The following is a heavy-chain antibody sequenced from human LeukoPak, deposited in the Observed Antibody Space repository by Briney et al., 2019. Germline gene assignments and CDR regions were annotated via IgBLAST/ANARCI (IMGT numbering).Heavy chain of an antibody. V-gene: IGHV3-23*01. CDR2: ISGSGGST. D-gene: IGHD6-13*01. CDR1: GFTFSSYA. Sequence: XGSLRLSCAASGFTFSSYAMSWVRQAPGKGLEWVSAISGSGGSTYYADSVKGRFTISRDNSKNTLYLQMNSLRAEDTAVYYCAKVRSSWYLYYFDYWGQGTLVTVSS. J-gene: IGHJ4*02. CDR3: AKVRSSWYLYYFDY.